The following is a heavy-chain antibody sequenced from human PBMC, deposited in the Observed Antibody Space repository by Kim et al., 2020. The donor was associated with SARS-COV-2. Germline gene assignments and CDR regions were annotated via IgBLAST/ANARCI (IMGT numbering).Heavy chain of an antibody. Sequence: ASVKVSCKASGYTFTGYYMHWVRQAPGQGLEWMGWINPNSGGTNYAQKLQGRVTMTRDTSISTAYMELSRLRSDDTAVYYCARDATYYYGSGSWGFWRRGTGDTVS. CDR1: GYTFTGYY. V-gene: IGHV1-2*02. CDR2: INPNSGGT. CDR3: ARDATYYYGSGSWGF. D-gene: IGHD3-10*01. J-gene: IGHJ1*01.